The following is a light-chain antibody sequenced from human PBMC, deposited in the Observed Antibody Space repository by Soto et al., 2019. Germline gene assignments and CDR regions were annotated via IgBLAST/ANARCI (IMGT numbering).Light chain of an antibody. CDR1: QSVSSAY. J-gene: IGKJ1*01. Sequence: EIVLTQSPGTLSLSPGERATLSCRASQSVSSAYLAWYQHKPGQPPTLPIYAASSRVTGIPDRFSGSGSGTDFTLTISSLEPEDVAVYYCQQYGSSSTWTFGQGTKVEIK. V-gene: IGKV3-20*01. CDR2: AAS. CDR3: QQYGSSSTWT.